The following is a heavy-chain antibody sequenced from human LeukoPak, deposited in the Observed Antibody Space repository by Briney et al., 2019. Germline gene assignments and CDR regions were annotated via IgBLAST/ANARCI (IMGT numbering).Heavy chain of an antibody. CDR2: INHSGST. Sequence: PSETLSLTCAVYGGSFSGYYWSWIRQPPGKGLEWIGEINHSGSTNYNPSLKSRVTISVDTSKNQFSLKLSSVTAADTAVYYCAREYQLTYYYYYMDVWGKGTTVTVSS. CDR3: AREYQLTYYYYYMDV. D-gene: IGHD2-2*01. V-gene: IGHV4-34*01. CDR1: GGSFSGYY. J-gene: IGHJ6*03.